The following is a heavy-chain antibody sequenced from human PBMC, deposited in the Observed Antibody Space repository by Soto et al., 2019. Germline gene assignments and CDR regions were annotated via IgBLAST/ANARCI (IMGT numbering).Heavy chain of an antibody. CDR3: ARDRGYCVDDISYHSWFDP. D-gene: IGHD2-15*01. V-gene: IGHV4-59*01. CDR2: VHYNGSN. Sequence: SETLSLTCTVSGGSISFYYWSWIRQPPGKGLEWIGYVHYNGSNNSNPSLKSRVTMSVDTSKSQFSLMLSSVTAADTAVYFCARDRGYCVDDISYHSWFDPWGQGTLVTVSS. CDR1: GGSISFYY. J-gene: IGHJ5*02.